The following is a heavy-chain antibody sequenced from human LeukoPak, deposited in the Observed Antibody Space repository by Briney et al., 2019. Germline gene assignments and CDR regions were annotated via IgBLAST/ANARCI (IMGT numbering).Heavy chain of an antibody. V-gene: IGHV4-30-2*01. J-gene: IGHJ3*02. CDR3: AGVGGAFDI. D-gene: IGHD1-26*01. Sequence: SETLSLACAVSSGSISSGGYSWSWIRQPPGKGLEWIGYIYHSGSTYYNPSLKSRVTISVDRSKNQFSLKLSSVTAADTAVYYCAGVGGAFDIWGQGTMVTVSS. CDR1: SGSISSGGYS. CDR2: IYHSGST.